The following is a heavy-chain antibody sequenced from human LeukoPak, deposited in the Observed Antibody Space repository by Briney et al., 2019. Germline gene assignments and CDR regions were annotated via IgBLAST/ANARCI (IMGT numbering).Heavy chain of an antibody. CDR1: GGSFSGQY. CDR2: INHRGST. D-gene: IGHD5-18*01. J-gene: IGHJ4*02. Sequence: ASETLSLTCAVFGGSFSGQYWSWIRQPPGKGLEWIGEINHRGSTTYNPSLKSRVTISVDTSKSQFSLKVRSLTAADTAVYYCARGTKVGGRGYSYGFGYDYWGQGTLVTVSS. V-gene: IGHV4-34*01. CDR3: ARGTKVGGRGYSYGFGYDY.